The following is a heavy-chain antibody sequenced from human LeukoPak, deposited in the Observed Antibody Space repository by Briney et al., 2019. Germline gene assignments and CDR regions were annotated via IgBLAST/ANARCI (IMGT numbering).Heavy chain of an antibody. D-gene: IGHD6-25*01. CDR1: GFTSSSYT. CDR2: IGTSSTTM. V-gene: IGHV3-48*01. CDR3: ARFAAGGSYYYYMDV. Sequence: PGGSLRLSCAASGFTSSSYTMNWVRQPPGKGLEWVSNIGTSSTTMYYADSVKGRFTISRDNAKNSLYLQMNSLRADDTAVYYCARFAAGGSYYYYMDVWGKGTTVTVSS. J-gene: IGHJ6*03.